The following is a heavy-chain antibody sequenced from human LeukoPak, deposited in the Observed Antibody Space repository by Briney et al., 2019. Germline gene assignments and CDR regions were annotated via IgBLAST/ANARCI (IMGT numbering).Heavy chain of an antibody. V-gene: IGHV1-69*06. CDR1: GGTFSSYA. CDR2: IIPIFGTA. D-gene: IGHD4-17*01. CDR3: LQWGVTTTVDAFDI. Sequence: ASVKVSCKASGGTFSSYAISWVRQAPGQGLEWMGGIIPIFGTAIYAQKFQGRVTMTEDTSTDTAYMELSSLRSEDTAVYYCLQWGVTTTVDAFDIWGQGTMVTVSS. J-gene: IGHJ3*02.